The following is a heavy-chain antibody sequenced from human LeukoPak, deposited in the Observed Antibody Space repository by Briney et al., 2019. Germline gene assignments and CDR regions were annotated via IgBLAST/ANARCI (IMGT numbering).Heavy chain of an antibody. CDR2: ISYDGSAE. J-gene: IGHJ4*02. CDR1: GFTFSNYG. Sequence: GGSLRLSCAASGFTFSNYGLHWAGQVQAKGLGWVAVISYDGSAEYYADSVKGRFAIYRDNSRNTLYLQMNSLRPEDTAVYYCAKELTRGSSWYEDYWGQGTLVTVSS. D-gene: IGHD6-13*01. CDR3: AKELTRGSSWYEDY. V-gene: IGHV3-30*18.